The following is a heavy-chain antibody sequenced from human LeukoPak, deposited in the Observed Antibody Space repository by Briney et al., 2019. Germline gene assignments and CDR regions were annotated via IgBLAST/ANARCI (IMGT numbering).Heavy chain of an antibody. Sequence: GGSLRLSCAASGFTFSRFWMTWVRQAPGKGLEWVANIKQDGSEKHYVDSVQGRFTISRDNAKNSLFLQMNSLRVEDTAVYYCARMKGADFWSGDYMDVWGKGTTVTVSS. J-gene: IGHJ6*03. D-gene: IGHD3-3*01. V-gene: IGHV3-7*01. CDR2: IKQDGSEK. CDR3: ARMKGADFWSGDYMDV. CDR1: GFTFSRFW.